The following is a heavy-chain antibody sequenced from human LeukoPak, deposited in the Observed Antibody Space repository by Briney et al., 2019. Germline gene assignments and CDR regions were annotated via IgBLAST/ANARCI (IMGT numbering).Heavy chain of an antibody. CDR3: AKDLGPYYYGSVPDY. CDR1: GLNFSSYG. J-gene: IGHJ4*02. D-gene: IGHD3-10*01. CDR2: ISYDGSNK. V-gene: IGHV3-30*18. Sequence: GGSLRLSCAASGLNFSSYGMHWVSKAPGKGLEWVAVISYDGSNKYYADSVKVRFTISRDNAKNTLYLQMNSLRAEDTAVYYCAKDLGPYYYGSVPDYWRQGTLVTVSS.